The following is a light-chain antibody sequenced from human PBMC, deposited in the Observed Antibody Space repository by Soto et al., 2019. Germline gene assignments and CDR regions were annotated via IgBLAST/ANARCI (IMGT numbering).Light chain of an antibody. V-gene: IGKV3-20*01. J-gene: IGKJ1*01. CDR1: QSVSSSY. CDR3: QQYGSSPPA. CDR2: GAS. Sequence: EIVLTQSPGTLSLSPGERATLSCRASQSVSSSYLAWYQQKPGQAPRLLIYGASSRATGIPDRFSGSGSGTDFTLTITRLEPEDFAVYYCQQYGSSPPAFGQRTTVDIK.